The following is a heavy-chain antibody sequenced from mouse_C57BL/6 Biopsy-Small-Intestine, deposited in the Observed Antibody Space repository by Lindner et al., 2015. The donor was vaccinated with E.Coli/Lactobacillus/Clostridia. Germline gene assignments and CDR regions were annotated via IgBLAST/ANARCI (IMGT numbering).Heavy chain of an antibody. J-gene: IGHJ1*03. CDR3: ARPGGYPGRWYFDV. Sequence: VQLQESGGGLVKPGGSLKLSCAASGFTFSDYGMHWVRQAPEKGLEWVAYISSGSSTIYYADTVKGRFTISRDNAKNTLFLQMTSLRSEDTAMYYCARPGGYPGRWYFDVWGTGTTVTVSS. V-gene: IGHV5-17*01. CDR2: ISSGSSTI. D-gene: IGHD2-2*01. CDR1: GFTFSDYG.